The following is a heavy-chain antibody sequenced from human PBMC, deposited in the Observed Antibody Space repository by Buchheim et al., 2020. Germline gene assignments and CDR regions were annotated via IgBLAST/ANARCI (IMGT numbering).Heavy chain of an antibody. CDR1: GFTFSSSG. Sequence: QVQLVESGGGVVRPGRSLRLSCAASGFTFSSSGMHWVRQAPGKGLEWVAFLSYDGSNKYSVASVKGRFTISRDISKSTLYLQMNSLRAEDTATYYCVKDIGDPGAHWGQGTL. V-gene: IGHV3-30*02. CDR2: LSYDGSNK. CDR3: VKDIGDPGAH. D-gene: IGHD1-26*01. J-gene: IGHJ4*02.